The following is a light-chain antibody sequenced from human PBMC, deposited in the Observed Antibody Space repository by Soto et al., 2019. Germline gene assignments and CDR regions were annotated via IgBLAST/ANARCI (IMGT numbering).Light chain of an antibody. CDR3: HQHFDPLAST. V-gene: IGKV4-1*01. J-gene: IGKJ2*01. CDR2: WAC. Sequence: DIGMTQSPASLAVSLSERATIKCKYSQSVLYSSNTKKYLSWYKQNPGQPPKVLIYWACTRESAVPDRFSGRGSGTDFTLTISGLQSEDVAVYYCHQHFDPLASTFSHGTKRAIK. CDR1: QSVLYSSNTKKY.